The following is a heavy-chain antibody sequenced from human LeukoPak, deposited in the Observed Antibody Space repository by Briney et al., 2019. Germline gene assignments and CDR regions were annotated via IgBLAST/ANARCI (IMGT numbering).Heavy chain of an antibody. CDR2: IWYDGGSI. CDR1: GFTFSSYG. V-gene: IGHV3-33*01. Sequence: GGSLRLSCAASGFTFSSYGMHWVRQAPGKGLEWVAIIWYDGGSIDYTDSVKGRFTISRDNSKNTLYLQMNSLRAEDTAVYYCAREEHKNWKIDYWGQGTLVTVSS. J-gene: IGHJ4*02. D-gene: IGHD1-1*01. CDR3: AREEHKNWKIDY.